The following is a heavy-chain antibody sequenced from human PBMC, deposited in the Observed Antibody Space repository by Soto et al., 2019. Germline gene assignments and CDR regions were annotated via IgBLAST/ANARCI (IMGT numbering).Heavy chain of an antibody. J-gene: IGHJ4*02. CDR1: GFSLSTSGVG. CDR3: AHRLGTGTTESFDY. CDR2: IYWDDDK. Sequence: SGPTLVNPTQTLTLTCTFSGFSLSTSGVGVGWIRQPPGKALEWLALIYWDDDKRHSPSLKSRLTITKDTSKNQVVLTMTNMDPVDTATYYCAHRLGTGTTESFDYWGQGTLVTVSS. D-gene: IGHD1-1*01. V-gene: IGHV2-5*02.